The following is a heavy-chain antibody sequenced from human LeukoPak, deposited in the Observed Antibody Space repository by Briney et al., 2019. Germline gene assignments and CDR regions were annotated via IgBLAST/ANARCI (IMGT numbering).Heavy chain of an antibody. J-gene: IGHJ4*02. CDR1: GGSISSSSYY. CDR3: ARLGYYYDSSAKGAFDY. CDR2: IYYSGST. Sequence: PSETLSLTCTVSGGSISSSSYYWGWIRQPPGKGLERIGSIYYSGSTYNNPSLKSRVTISVDTSKNQFSLKLSSVTAADTAVYYCARLGYYYDSSAKGAFDYWGQGTLVTVPS. D-gene: IGHD3-22*01. V-gene: IGHV4-39*01.